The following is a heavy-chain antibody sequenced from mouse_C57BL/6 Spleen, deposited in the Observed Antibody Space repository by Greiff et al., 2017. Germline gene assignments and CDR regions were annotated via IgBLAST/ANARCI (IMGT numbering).Heavy chain of an antibody. CDR2: IDPSDSYT. CDR1: GYTFTSYW. CDR3: ARGLRQDYYAMDY. Sequence: VQLQQSGAELVMPGASVKLSCKASGYTFTSYWMHWVKQRPGQGLEWIGEIDPSDSYTNYNQKFKGKSTLTVDKSSSTAYMPLSSLTSEDSAVYYCARGLRQDYYAMDYWGQGTSVTVSS. J-gene: IGHJ4*01. V-gene: IGHV1-69*01. D-gene: IGHD2-4*01.